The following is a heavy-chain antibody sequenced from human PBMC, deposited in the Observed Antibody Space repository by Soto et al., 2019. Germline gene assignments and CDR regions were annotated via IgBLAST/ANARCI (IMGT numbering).Heavy chain of an antibody. J-gene: IGHJ4*02. CDR2: ISGSGGST. Sequence: VQLLESGGGLVQPGGSLRLSCAASGFTFSSYAMSWVRQAPGKGLEWVSAISGSGGSTYYADSVKGRFTISRDNSKNTLYLQMNSLRAEDTAVYYCAKDIYDSSGYYTPSLDYWGQGTLVTVSS. CDR1: GFTFSSYA. CDR3: AKDIYDSSGYYTPSLDY. V-gene: IGHV3-23*01. D-gene: IGHD3-22*01.